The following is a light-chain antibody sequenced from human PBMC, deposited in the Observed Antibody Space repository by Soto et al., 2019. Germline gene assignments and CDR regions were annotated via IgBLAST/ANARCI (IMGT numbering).Light chain of an antibody. J-gene: IGKJ1*01. CDR3: QQYNNWTWT. CDR2: GAS. V-gene: IGKV3-15*01. CDR1: QSVSSN. Sequence: EIVLTQSPGTLSLSPGERATLSCRASQSVSSNLAWYQHKPGQTPRLLIYGASTRATGIPARFSGTGSGTDFTLTISRLQSEDFAVYYCQQYNNWTWTFGQGTKVDIK.